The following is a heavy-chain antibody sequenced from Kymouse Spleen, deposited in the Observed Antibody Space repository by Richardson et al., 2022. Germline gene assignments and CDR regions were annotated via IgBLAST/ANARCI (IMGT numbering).Heavy chain of an antibody. CDR2: INPNSGGT. V-gene: IGHV1-2*04. CDR3: ARVDGYYGSGSYSGGMDV. J-gene: IGHJ6*02. CDR1: GYTFTGYY. D-gene: IGHD3-10*01. Sequence: QVQLVQSGAEVKKPGASVKVSCKASGYTFTGYYMHWVRQAPGQGLEWMGWINPNSGGTNYAQKFQGWVTMTRDTSISTAYMELSRLRSDDTAVYYCARVDGYYGSGSYSGGMDVWGQGTTVTVSS.